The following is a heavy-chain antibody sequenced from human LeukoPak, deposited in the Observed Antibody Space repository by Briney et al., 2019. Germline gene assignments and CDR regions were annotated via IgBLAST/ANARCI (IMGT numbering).Heavy chain of an antibody. J-gene: IGHJ4*02. Sequence: GASVKVSCKASGYTFTGYYMHWVRQAPRQGLEWMGWINPNSGGTNYAQKFQGRVTMTRDTSISTAYMELSRLRSDDTAVYYCARDLTPIAVAGTNYFDYWGQGTLVTVSS. CDR3: ARDLTPIAVAGTNYFDY. CDR1: GYTFTGYY. V-gene: IGHV1-2*02. D-gene: IGHD6-13*01. CDR2: INPNSGGT.